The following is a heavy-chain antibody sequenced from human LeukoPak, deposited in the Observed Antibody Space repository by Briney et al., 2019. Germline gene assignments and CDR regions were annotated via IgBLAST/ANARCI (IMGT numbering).Heavy chain of an antibody. J-gene: IGHJ4*02. V-gene: IGHV1-2*02. CDR1: GYTFTGYY. CDR2: INPNSGGT. D-gene: IGHD3-22*01. CDR3: ARAPPKRGYDSSGYFKRP. Sequence: GASVKVSCKASGYTFTGYYMHWVRQAPGQGLEWMGWINPNSGGTNYAQKFQGRVTMTRDTSISTAYMELSRLRSDDTAVYYCARAPPKRGYDSSGYFKRPWGQGTLVTVSS.